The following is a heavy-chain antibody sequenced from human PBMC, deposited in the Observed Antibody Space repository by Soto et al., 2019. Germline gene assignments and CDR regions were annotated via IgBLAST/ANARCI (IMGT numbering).Heavy chain of an antibody. V-gene: IGHV4-34*01. J-gene: IGHJ6*02. Sequence: SETLSLTCAVYGGSFSGYYWSWIRQPPGKGLEWIGEINHSGSTNYNPSLKSRVTISVDTSKNQFSLKLSSVTAADTAVYYCASGLPPGYSYYDFWIGYYTDYYYGMDVRGQGTTVTDSS. D-gene: IGHD3-3*01. CDR2: INHSGST. CDR3: ASGLPPGYSYYDFWIGYYTDYYYGMDV. CDR1: GGSFSGYY.